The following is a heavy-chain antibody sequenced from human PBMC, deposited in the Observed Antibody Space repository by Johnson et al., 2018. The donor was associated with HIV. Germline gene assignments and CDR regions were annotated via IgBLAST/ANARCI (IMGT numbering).Heavy chain of an antibody. V-gene: IGHV3-23*04. J-gene: IGHJ3*02. D-gene: IGHD3-16*01. CDR1: GFTFSTYA. CDR2: LTPSGGGT. CDR3: AKHLSTLVDAFDI. Sequence: VQLVESGGGLVQPGGSLRLSCAASGFTFSTYAMSWVRQAPGKGPEWVSALTPSGGGTYYADSVKGRFTISRDNSKTPLYLQLNSLRAEDTAVFYLAKHLSTLVDAFDIWGQGTMVTVSS.